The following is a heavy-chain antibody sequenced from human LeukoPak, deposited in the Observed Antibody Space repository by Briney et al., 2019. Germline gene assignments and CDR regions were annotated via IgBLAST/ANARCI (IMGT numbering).Heavy chain of an antibody. CDR3: ARAITFGGVIVF. CDR1: GGSISGSSYY. D-gene: IGHD3-16*02. V-gene: IGHV4-39*07. CDR2: IYYSGST. Sequence: SETLSLTCTVSGGSISGSSYYWGWIRQPPGKGLEWIGSIYYSGSTYYNPSLKSRVTISVDTSKNQFSLKLSSVTAADTAVYYCARAITFGGVIVFGGQGTLVTVSS. J-gene: IGHJ4*02.